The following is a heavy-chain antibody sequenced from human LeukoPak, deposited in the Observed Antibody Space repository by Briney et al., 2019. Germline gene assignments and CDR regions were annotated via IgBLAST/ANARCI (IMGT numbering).Heavy chain of an antibody. J-gene: IGHJ4*02. CDR1: GFTFISAW. CDR3: TTVQDYGEAGD. Sequence: GGSLRLSCTASGSSGFTFISAWMSWVRQAPGKGLVWVGRIKSKTDGGTTDYAAPVKGRFTISRDDSKTTVFLQMNSLKTEDTAVYYCTTVQDYGEAGDWGQGTLVTVSS. V-gene: IGHV3-15*01. D-gene: IGHD4-17*01. CDR2: IKSKTDGGTT.